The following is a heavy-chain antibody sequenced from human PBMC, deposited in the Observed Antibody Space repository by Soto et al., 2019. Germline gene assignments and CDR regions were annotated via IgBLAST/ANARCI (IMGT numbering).Heavy chain of an antibody. Sequence: GGSLRLSCVASGFPFDSYGIHWVRRAPGKGLEWVATIGFAGNNKYYADSVKARFIISRDDSKNSVYLQMNSLKTEDTAVYYCARGPDSSTGYYGPFEYWGQGTLVTVSS. CDR1: GFPFDSYG. CDR3: ARGPDSSTGYYGPFEY. J-gene: IGHJ4*02. D-gene: IGHD3-9*01. V-gene: IGHV3-30*02. CDR2: IGFAGNNK.